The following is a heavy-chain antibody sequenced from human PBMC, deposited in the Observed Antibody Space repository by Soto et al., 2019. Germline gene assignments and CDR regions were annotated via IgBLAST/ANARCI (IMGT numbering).Heavy chain of an antibody. CDR1: GFSFRDFG. Sequence: QVQLVESGGGVVQPGTSLRLSCAASGFSFRDFGMQWVRQAPGKGLEWVAIIRFDGTNPYYADSVKGRFTVSRDNSKDALFLQMNSLRVDDTPMYYCTRDDLSGRHYTGSHFWGQGTLVFVSS. J-gene: IGHJ4*02. V-gene: IGHV3-30*19. CDR2: IRFDGTNP. CDR3: TRDDLSGRHYTGSHF. D-gene: IGHD3-3*01.